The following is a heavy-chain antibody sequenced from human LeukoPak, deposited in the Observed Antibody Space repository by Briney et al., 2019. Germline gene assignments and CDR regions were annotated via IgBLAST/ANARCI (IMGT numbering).Heavy chain of an antibody. V-gene: IGHV4-34*01. J-gene: IGHJ4*02. CDR1: GGPFSGHY. D-gene: IGHD5/OR15-5a*01. CDR3: ARARGEVSIDY. CDR2: INHSGST. Sequence: SETLSLTCAVYGGPFSGHYWSWVRQAPGKGLEWIGEINHSGSTNYNPSLKSRVTLSVDTSKNQFSLKLSSVTAADTAVYYCARARGEVSIDYWGQGTLVSVSS.